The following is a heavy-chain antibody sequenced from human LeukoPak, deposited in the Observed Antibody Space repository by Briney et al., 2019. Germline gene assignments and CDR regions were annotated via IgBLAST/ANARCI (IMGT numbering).Heavy chain of an antibody. CDR2: ISSSGATI. J-gene: IGHJ4*02. CDR3: ASLHDSLWSPFDY. D-gene: IGHD3-10*01. V-gene: IGHV3-48*04. Sequence: GGSLRLSCAASGFTFSSYSMSWIRQAPGKGLEWVSYISSSGATIYYADSVKGRFTISRDNAKNSLYLQMNSLRAEDTAVYYCASLHDSLWSPFDYWGQGTLVTVSS. CDR1: GFTFSSYS.